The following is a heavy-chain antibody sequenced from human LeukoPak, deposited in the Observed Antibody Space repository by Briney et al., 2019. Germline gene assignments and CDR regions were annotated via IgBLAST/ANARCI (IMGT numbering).Heavy chain of an antibody. D-gene: IGHD6-6*01. CDR3: AKDPTGGGIAARPGY. Sequence: GGSLRLSCAASGFTFSSYGMHWVRQAPGKGLEWVAVISYDGSNKYYADSVKGRFTISRDNSKNTLYLQMNSLRAEDTAVYYCAKDPTGGGIAARPGYWGQGTLVTVSS. CDR1: GFTFSSYG. V-gene: IGHV3-30*18. CDR2: ISYDGSNK. J-gene: IGHJ4*02.